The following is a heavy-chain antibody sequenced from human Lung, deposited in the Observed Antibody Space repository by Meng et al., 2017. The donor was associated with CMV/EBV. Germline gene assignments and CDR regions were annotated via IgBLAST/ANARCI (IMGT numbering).Heavy chain of an antibody. CDR2: ISTSGSTI. D-gene: IGHD3-9*01. J-gene: IGHJ6*02. CDR1: GFTFSSLE. V-gene: IGHV3-48*03. CDR3: ARKLAGVLTGYWPSVYGMDV. Sequence: LPCVVPGFTFSSLEMSWVRQAPGKGLEWVSSISTSGSTICYADSAKGRFTVSRDNVENSLYLQVISLRAEDTALYYCARKLAGVLTGYWPSVYGMDVWXQGTTVTVSS.